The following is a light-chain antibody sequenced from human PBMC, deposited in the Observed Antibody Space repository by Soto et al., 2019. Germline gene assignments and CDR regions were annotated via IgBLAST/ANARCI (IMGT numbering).Light chain of an antibody. CDR3: TSYAGGNNV. CDR1: SSDVGGYNF. CDR2: EVN. J-gene: IGLJ1*01. V-gene: IGLV2-8*01. Sequence: QSVLTQPPSASGSPGQSVTISCTGTSSDVGGYNFVSWYQQYPGKVPKLMVYEVNKRPSGVPDRFSGSKSGNTASLTVSGLQADDEDDYYCTSYAGGNNVFGTGTKLTVL.